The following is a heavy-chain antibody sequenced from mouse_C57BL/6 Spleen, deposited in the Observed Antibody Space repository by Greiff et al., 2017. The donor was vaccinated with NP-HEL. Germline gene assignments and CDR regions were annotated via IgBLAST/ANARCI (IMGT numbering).Heavy chain of an antibody. CDR3: ARTYYDYDGAMDY. CDR1: GFTFSDYG. Sequence: EVQGVESGGGLVKPGGSLKLSCAASGFTFSDYGMHWVRQAPEKGLEWVAYISSGSSTIYYADTVKGRFTISRATAKNTLFLQMTSLRSEDTAMYYCARTYYDYDGAMDYWGQGTSVTVSS. J-gene: IGHJ4*01. V-gene: IGHV5-17*01. CDR2: ISSGSSTI. D-gene: IGHD2-4*01.